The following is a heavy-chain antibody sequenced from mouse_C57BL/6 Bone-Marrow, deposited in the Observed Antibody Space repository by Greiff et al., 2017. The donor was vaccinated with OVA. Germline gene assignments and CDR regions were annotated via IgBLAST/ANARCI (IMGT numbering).Heavy chain of an antibody. CDR2: INPSNGGT. CDR3: ARLAVFTTVVAFDY. V-gene: IGHV1-53*01. D-gene: IGHD1-1*01. J-gene: IGHJ2*01. CDR1: GYTFTSYW. Sequence: QVQLQQPGPELVKPGASVKLSCKASGYTFTSYWMHWVKQRPGQGLEWIGNINPSNGGTNYNEKFKSKATLTVDKSSSTAYMQLSSLTSEDSAVYYCARLAVFTTVVAFDYWGQGTTLTVSS.